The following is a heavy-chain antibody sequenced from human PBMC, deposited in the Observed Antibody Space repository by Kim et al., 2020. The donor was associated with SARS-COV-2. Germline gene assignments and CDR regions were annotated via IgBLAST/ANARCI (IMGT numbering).Heavy chain of an antibody. CDR3: ARVGTSYYDILTGYYNVFDY. D-gene: IGHD3-9*01. Sequence: SETLSLTCTVSGGSISSYYWSWIRQPPGKGLEWIGYIYYSGSTNYNPSLKSRVTISVDTSKNQFSLKLSSVTAADTAVYYCARVGTSYYDILTGYYNVFDYWGQGTLVTSPQ. J-gene: IGHJ4*02. CDR2: IYYSGST. CDR1: GGSISSYY. V-gene: IGHV4-59*01.